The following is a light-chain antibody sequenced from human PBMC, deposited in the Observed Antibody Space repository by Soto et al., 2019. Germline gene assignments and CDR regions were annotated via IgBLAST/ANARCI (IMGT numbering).Light chain of an antibody. CDR1: SSDVGGYNY. Sequence: QSALTQPASVSVSPGQSITISCTGTSSDVGGYNYVSWYQQHPGKAPKLMIYDVSNRPSGVSNRFSGSKSGNTASLTISGLQAEDEADYYCSSYTTSGSLVFGGGTKLTVL. J-gene: IGLJ2*01. CDR3: SSYTTSGSLV. V-gene: IGLV2-14*01. CDR2: DVS.